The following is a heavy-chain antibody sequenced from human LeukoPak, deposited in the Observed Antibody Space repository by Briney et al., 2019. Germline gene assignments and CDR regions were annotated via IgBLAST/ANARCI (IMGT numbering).Heavy chain of an antibody. Sequence: ASVKVSCKASGGTFSSYAISWVRQAPGQGLEWMGWISAYNGNTNYAQKLQGRVTMTTDTSTSTAYMELRSLRSDDTAVYYCASRLGDTAMVTYDYWGQGTLVTVSS. J-gene: IGHJ4*02. CDR1: GGTFSSYA. CDR3: ASRLGDTAMVTYDY. D-gene: IGHD5-18*01. V-gene: IGHV1-18*01. CDR2: ISAYNGNT.